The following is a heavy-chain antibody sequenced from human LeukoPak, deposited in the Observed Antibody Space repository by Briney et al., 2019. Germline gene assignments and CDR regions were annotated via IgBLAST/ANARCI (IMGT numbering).Heavy chain of an antibody. CDR3: ATYGDYVAFDI. D-gene: IGHD4-17*01. J-gene: IGHJ3*02. V-gene: IGHV4-61*02. CDR2: IYTSGST. Sequence: PSQTLSLTCTVSGGSISSGSYYWSWIRQPAGKGLEWIGRIYTSGSTNCNPSLKSRVTISVDTSKNQFSLKLSSATAADTAVYYCATYGDYVAFDIWGQGTMVTVSS. CDR1: GGSISSGSYY.